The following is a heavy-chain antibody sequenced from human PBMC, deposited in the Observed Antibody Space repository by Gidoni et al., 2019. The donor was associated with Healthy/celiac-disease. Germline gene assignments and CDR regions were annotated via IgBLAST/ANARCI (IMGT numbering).Heavy chain of an antibody. CDR2: ISSSGSTI. Sequence: EVQLVESGGGLVQPGGSLRLSFAASAVTFSSYEMTWVRQAPGKGLEWVAYISSSGSTIYYADSVKGRFIISRDNAKNSLYLQMNSLRAEDTAVYYCARDDPKVGFSSRGDYYYYYGMDVWGQGTTVTVSS. D-gene: IGHD1-26*01. CDR3: ARDDPKVGFSSRGDYYYYYGMDV. CDR1: AVTFSSYE. J-gene: IGHJ6*02. V-gene: IGHV3-48*03.